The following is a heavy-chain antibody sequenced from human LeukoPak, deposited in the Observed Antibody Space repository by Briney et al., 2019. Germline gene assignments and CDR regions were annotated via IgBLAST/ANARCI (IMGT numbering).Heavy chain of an antibody. CDR2: INPNSGGT. CDR1: GYTFTGYY. D-gene: IGHD6-6*01. V-gene: IGHV1-2*06. J-gene: IGHJ1*01. Sequence: ASVKVSYKASGYTFTGYYMHWVRQAPGQGLEWMGRINPNSGGTNYAQKFQGRVTMTRDTSISTAYMGLSGLRSDETAVYYCARGSVFPEAWGQGTLVTVSS. CDR3: ARGSVFPEA.